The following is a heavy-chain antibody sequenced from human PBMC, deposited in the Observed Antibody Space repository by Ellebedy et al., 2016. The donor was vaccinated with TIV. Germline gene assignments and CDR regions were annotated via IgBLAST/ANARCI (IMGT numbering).Heavy chain of an antibody. D-gene: IGHD4-17*01. Sequence: ASVKVSCKASGGTFNWYGISWVRQAPGQGLEWMGRIIPILGITNHAQKFQGRVTSTADTSMSTVYMELNSLRSEDTAVYYCARDRDGDPLDLWGQGTLVTVSS. CDR3: ARDRDGDPLDL. V-gene: IGHV1-69*04. CDR1: GGTFNWYG. J-gene: IGHJ5*02. CDR2: IIPILGIT.